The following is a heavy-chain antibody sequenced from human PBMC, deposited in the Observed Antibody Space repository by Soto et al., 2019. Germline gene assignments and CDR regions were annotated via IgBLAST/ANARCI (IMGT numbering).Heavy chain of an antibody. CDR2: INAGNGNT. D-gene: IGHD3-10*01. CDR1: GYTFTSYA. CDR3: ARVVLGITMVRGVIAYDI. V-gene: IGHV1-3*01. J-gene: IGHJ3*02. Sequence: ASVKVSCKASGYTFTSYAMHWVRQAPGQRLEWMGWINAGNGNTKYSQKFQGRVTITRDTSASTAYMELSSLRSEDTAVYYCARVVLGITMVRGVIAYDIWGQGTMNTVSS.